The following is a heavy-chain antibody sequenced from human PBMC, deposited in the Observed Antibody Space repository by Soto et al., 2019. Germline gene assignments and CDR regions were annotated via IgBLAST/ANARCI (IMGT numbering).Heavy chain of an antibody. J-gene: IGHJ6*02. CDR3: ARAGGDSSRYERYGMDV. D-gene: IGHD6-13*01. Sequence: QVQLQESGPALVKPSETLSLTCTVSGGFISSYYWSWIRQPAGKGLGWIGRIYTSGSTNYNPSLKSRVTMSVDTSKNQFSLKLSSVTAADTAVYYCARAGGDSSRYERYGMDVWGQGTTVTVSS. CDR1: GGFISSYY. V-gene: IGHV4-4*07. CDR2: IYTSGST.